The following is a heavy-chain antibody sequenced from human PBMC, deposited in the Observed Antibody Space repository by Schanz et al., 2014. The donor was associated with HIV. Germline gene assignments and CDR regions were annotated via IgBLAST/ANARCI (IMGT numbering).Heavy chain of an antibody. V-gene: IGHV1-18*01. CDR3: ARGSCSGGTCYSGDH. Sequence: QVQLVQSGAEVQKPGASVKVSCKASGYSFTSYDINWVRQATGQGLEWMGWISNYIGNTDYAQNLQGRVTMTADTFTNIAYMELRSLTSDDTAVYYCARGSCSGGTCYSGDHWGQGTLVTVSA. J-gene: IGHJ4*02. D-gene: IGHD2-15*01. CDR2: ISNYIGNT. CDR1: GYSFTSYD.